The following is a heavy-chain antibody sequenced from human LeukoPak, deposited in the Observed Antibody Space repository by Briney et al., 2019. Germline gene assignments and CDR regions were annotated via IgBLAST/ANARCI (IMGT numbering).Heavy chain of an antibody. V-gene: IGHV4-39*02. Sequence: SETLSLTCTVSGGSISSSSYYWGWIRQPPGKGLEWIGSIYYSGSTYYNPSLKSRVTISVDTSKNQFSLKLSSVTAADTAVYYYARDRPGYYDSSGYLGGAFDIWGQGTMVTVSS. CDR2: IYYSGST. D-gene: IGHD3-22*01. CDR1: GGSISSSSYY. CDR3: ARDRPGYYDSSGYLGGAFDI. J-gene: IGHJ3*02.